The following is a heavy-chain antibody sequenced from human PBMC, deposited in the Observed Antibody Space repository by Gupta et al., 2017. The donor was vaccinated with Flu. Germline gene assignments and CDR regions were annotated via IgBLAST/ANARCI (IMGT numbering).Heavy chain of an antibody. J-gene: IGHJ5*02. V-gene: IGHV1-2*06. CDR2: INPHSGTT. CDR3: AREKHCSTTSCYRWFDP. Sequence: QVQLVQSGAEVKKPGASVKVSCKASEYTFTAYYIHRVRQAPGQGLEWMGRINPHSGTTNYEQKFQGRVTVTMDTSISTAYMDLSRLRSDDTAVYYCAREKHCSTTSCYRWFDPWGQGTLVTVSS. CDR1: EYTFTAYY. D-gene: IGHD2-2*02.